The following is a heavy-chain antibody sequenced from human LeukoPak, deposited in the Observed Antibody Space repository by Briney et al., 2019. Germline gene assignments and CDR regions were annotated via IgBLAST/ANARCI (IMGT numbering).Heavy chain of an antibody. CDR3: ATAPRYSGYVDYYGMDV. D-gene: IGHD5-12*01. CDR2: FDPEDGET. Sequence: GSVKVSCKVSGYTLTELSMHWVRQAPGKGLEWMGGFDPEDGETIYAQKFQGRVTMTEDTSTDTAYMELSSLRSEDTAVCYCATAPRYSGYVDYYGMDVWGQGTTVTVSS. V-gene: IGHV1-24*01. J-gene: IGHJ6*02. CDR1: GYTLTELS.